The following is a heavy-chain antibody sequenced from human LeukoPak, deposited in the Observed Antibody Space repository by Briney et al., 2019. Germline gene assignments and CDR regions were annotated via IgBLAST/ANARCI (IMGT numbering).Heavy chain of an antibody. V-gene: IGHV3-11*01. Sequence: GGSLRLSCAASGFTFSDYYMSWIRQAPGKGLEWVSYISSSGSTIYYADSVKGRFTISRDNAKNSLYLQMNSLRAEDTAVYYCASMGYYYDSSGYYRYWGQGTLVTVSS. D-gene: IGHD3-22*01. J-gene: IGHJ4*02. CDR2: ISSSGSTI. CDR1: GFTFSDYY. CDR3: ASMGYYYDSSGYYRY.